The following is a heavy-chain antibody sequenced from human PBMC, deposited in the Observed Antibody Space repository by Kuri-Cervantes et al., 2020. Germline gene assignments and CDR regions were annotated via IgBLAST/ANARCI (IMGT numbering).Heavy chain of an antibody. CDR3: ARPYYYDSSGYSLYAFDI. D-gene: IGHD3-22*01. V-gene: IGHV1-2*02. J-gene: IGHJ3*02. CDR2: INPNSGGT. Sequence: ASVKVSCKASGCTFTGYYMHWVRQAPGQGLEWMGWINPNSGGTNYAQKFQGRVTMTRDTSISTAYMELSRLRSDDTAVYYCARPYYYDSSGYSLYAFDIWGQGTMVTVSS. CDR1: GCTFTGYY.